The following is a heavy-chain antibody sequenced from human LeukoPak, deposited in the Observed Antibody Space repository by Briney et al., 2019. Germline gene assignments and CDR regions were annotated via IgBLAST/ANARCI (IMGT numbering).Heavy chain of an antibody. CDR1: GGSISSYY. Sequence: TSETLSLTRTVSGGSISSYYWSWIRQPPGKGLEWIGYIYYSGSTNYNPSLKSRVTISVDTSKNQFSLKLSSVTAADTAVYYCARGLVDIVATIPRMYYFDYWGQGTLVTVSS. V-gene: IGHV4-59*08. CDR2: IYYSGST. CDR3: ARGLVDIVATIPRMYYFDY. J-gene: IGHJ4*02. D-gene: IGHD5-12*01.